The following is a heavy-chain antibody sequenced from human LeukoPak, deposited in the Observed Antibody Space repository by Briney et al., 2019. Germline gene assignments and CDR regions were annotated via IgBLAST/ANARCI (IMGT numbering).Heavy chain of an antibody. J-gene: IGHJ4*02. V-gene: IGHV3-30*02. CDR1: GFTFSTYG. CDR2: IRNDGSTK. Sequence: GGSLRLSCAASGFTFSTYGMHWVRRAPCKGLEWVAFIRNDGSTKYYADSVKGRFTLSRDNSKNTLYLQINSLRAEDTAVYYCARVASFRFYFDYWGQGALVTVSS. D-gene: IGHD2/OR15-2a*01. CDR3: ARVASFRFYFDY.